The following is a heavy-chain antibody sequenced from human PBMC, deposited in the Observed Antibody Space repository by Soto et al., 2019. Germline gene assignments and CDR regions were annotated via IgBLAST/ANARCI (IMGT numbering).Heavy chain of an antibody. D-gene: IGHD3-10*01. CDR1: GFTFSSYG. Sequence: GGSLRLSCAASGFTFSSYGMHWVRQAPGKGLEWVAVISYDGSNKYYADSVKGRFTISRDNSKNTLYLQMNSLRAEDTAVYYCAKDFRGAHYYGMDVWGQGTTVTVSS. CDR2: ISYDGSNK. J-gene: IGHJ6*02. V-gene: IGHV3-30*18. CDR3: AKDFRGAHYYGMDV.